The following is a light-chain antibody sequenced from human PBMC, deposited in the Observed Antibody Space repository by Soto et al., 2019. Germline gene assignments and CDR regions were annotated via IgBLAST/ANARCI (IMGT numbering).Light chain of an antibody. CDR2: QDD. CDR3: QAWDNSTAYV. V-gene: IGLV3-1*01. Sequence: SYELTQPPSLSVSPGQTASITCSGDELGDKYACWYQQKPGQSPVLVLYQDDKRPSGIPERFSGSNSGNTATLTISGTQAMDEADYYCQAWDNSTAYVFGTGTKVTVL. CDR1: ELGDKY. J-gene: IGLJ1*01.